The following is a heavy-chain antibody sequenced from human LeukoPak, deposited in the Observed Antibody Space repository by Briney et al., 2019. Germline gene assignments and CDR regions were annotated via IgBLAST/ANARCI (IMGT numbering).Heavy chain of an antibody. D-gene: IGHD1-1*01. J-gene: IGHJ4*02. V-gene: IGHV1-2*02. CDR2: INPNSGGT. Sequence: ASVKVSCKASGYTFTGYYMHWVRQAHGQGLEWMGWINPNSGGTNYAQKFQGRVTMTRDTSISTAYMELSRLRSDDTAVYYCARANRRYNWNDVGYWGQGTLVTVSS. CDR1: GYTFTGYY. CDR3: ARANRRYNWNDVGY.